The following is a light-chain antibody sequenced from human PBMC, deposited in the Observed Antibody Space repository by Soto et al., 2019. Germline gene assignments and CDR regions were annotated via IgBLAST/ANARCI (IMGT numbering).Light chain of an antibody. CDR2: GAL. J-gene: IGKJ1*01. Sequence: EVVVTQSPGNLSLSPGEGATLTCRASQSVVTNYLAWYQQKYGQSPRLLIYGALYRAPGIPDRFSGSGSGTDFTLSISRLEPEDFAVYYCQYYNESMWTFGQGTKVEVK. CDR1: QSVVTNY. CDR3: QYYNESMWT. V-gene: IGKV3-20*01.